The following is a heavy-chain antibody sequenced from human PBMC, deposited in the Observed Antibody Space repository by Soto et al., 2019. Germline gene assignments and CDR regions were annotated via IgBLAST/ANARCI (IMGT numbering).Heavy chain of an antibody. Sequence: SETLSLTCAVSGGSISSGGYSWNWIRQPPGKGLEWLGYIYNNGGTYYNPSLKSRVTISVDRSKNQFSLKLNSVTAADTAVYFCARASGCRTGDTSCQPHGFDPWGQGTLVTVSS. CDR2: IYNNGGT. CDR3: ARASGCRTGDTSCQPHGFDP. J-gene: IGHJ5*02. D-gene: IGHD2-2*01. CDR1: GGSISSGGYS. V-gene: IGHV4-30-2*01.